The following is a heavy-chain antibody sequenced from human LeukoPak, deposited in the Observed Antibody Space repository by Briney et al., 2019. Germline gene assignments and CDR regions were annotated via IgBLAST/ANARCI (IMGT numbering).Heavy chain of an antibody. D-gene: IGHD6-19*01. CDR2: IDQDGRSR. V-gene: IGHV3-7*01. J-gene: IGHJ4*02. CDR1: GFTFTNYW. CDR3: ARDRSSGRDY. Sequence: PGGSLRLSCAASGFTFTNYWMTWVRQAPGKGLEWVANIDQDGRSRYYVDSVKGRFTISRDNAKNSLFLQMNSLRAEDRAVYYCARDRSSGRDYWGQGILVTVAS.